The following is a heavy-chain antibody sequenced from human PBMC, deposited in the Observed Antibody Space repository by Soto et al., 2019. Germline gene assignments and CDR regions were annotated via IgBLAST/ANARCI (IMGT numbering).Heavy chain of an antibody. CDR2: IIPILGIA. D-gene: IGHD1-26*01. CDR1: GGTFSSYT. V-gene: IGHV1-69*08. J-gene: IGHJ6*02. Sequence: QVQLVQSGAEVKKPGSSVKVSCKASGGTFSSYTISWVRQAPGQGLEWMGRIIPILGIANYAQKFQGRVTITADKSTSTAYMKLSSLRSEDTAVYYCARDQGEGGMDVWGQGTTVTVSS. CDR3: ARDQGEGGMDV.